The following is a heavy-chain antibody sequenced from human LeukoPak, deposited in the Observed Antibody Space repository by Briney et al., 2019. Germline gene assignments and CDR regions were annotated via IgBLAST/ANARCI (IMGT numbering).Heavy chain of an antibody. CDR1: GFTFDDYA. D-gene: IGHD3-16*01. J-gene: IGHJ3*02. CDR2: ISWNSGSI. Sequence: GGSLRLSCAASGFTFDDYAMHWVRQAPGKGLEWDSGISWNSGSIGYADSVKGRFTISRDNAKNSLYLQMNSLRAEDTALYYCAKDMGGSDAFDIWGQGTMVTVSS. CDR3: AKDMGGSDAFDI. V-gene: IGHV3-9*01.